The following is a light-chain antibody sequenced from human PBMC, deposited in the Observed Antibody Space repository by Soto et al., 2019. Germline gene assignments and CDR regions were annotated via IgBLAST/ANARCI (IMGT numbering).Light chain of an antibody. V-gene: IGLV1-40*01. Sequence: QSVLTQPPSVSGAPGQRVTISCTGSSSNLGAHFDVHWYQQLPGAAPKLLIYGNSNRPSGVPDRFSGSKSGTSASLAITGLRAEDEADYYCQSYDSSLSGFFVFGTGTKVTVL. CDR3: QSYDSSLSGFFV. J-gene: IGLJ1*01. CDR2: GNS. CDR1: SSNLGAHFD.